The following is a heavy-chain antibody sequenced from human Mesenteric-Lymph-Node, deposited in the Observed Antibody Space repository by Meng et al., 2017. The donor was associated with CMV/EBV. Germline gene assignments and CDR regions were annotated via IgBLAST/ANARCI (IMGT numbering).Heavy chain of an antibody. Sequence: QIKLKESGPTLVKPTQTLTLTCTFSGFSLSTSGVGVGWIRQPPGKYLEWLALIYWDDDKRYSPSLKSRLTITKDTSKNQVVLTMTNMDPVDTATYYCAHSSGIAAAGPFYFDYWGQGTLVTVSS. D-gene: IGHD6-13*01. CDR1: GFSLSTSGVG. CDR2: IYWDDDK. CDR3: AHSSGIAAAGPFYFDY. V-gene: IGHV2-5*02. J-gene: IGHJ4*02.